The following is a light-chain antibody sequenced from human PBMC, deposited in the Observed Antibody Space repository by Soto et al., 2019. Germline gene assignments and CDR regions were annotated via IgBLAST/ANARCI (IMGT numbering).Light chain of an antibody. V-gene: IGLV1-40*01. CDR3: QSLDKSLDVYV. Sequence: SVLTQPPXXSGXPGQRXTXSXTXXXXXFGADSDVHWYQHFPGTAPKLLIYDNTNRPSGVPDRFSGSKSGTSASLAITGLQAEDEADYYCQSLDKSLDVYVFGTGTXV. J-gene: IGLJ1*01. CDR2: DNT. CDR1: XXXFGADSD.